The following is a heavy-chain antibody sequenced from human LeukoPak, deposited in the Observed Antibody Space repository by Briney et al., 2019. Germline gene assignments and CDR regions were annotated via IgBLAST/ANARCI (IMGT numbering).Heavy chain of an antibody. CDR2: INHSGST. CDR1: GGSFSGYY. Sequence: PSETLSLTCAVYGGSFSGYYWSWIRQPPGKGLEWIGEINHSGSTNYNPSLKSRVTISVDTSKNQFSLKLSSVTAADTAVYYCARRKRSPSPFDYWGQGTLVTVSS. D-gene: IGHD6-6*01. V-gene: IGHV4-34*01. CDR3: ARRKRSPSPFDY. J-gene: IGHJ4*02.